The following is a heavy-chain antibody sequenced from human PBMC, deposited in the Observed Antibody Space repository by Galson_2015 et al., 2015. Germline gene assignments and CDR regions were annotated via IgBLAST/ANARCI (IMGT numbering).Heavy chain of an antibody. CDR3: ARDRVVAAAGPGELNWFDP. CDR1: GGSISSSSYY. D-gene: IGHD6-13*01. J-gene: IGHJ5*02. CDR2: IYYSGST. Sequence: SETLSLTCTVSGGSISSSSYYWGWIRQPPGKGLEWIGSIYYSGSTYYNPSLKSRVTISVDTSKNQFSMKLSSVTAADTAVYYCARDRVVAAAGPGELNWFDPWGQGTLVTVSS. V-gene: IGHV4-39*07.